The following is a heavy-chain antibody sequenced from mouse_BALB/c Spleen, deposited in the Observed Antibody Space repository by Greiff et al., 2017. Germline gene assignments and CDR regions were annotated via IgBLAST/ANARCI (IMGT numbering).Heavy chain of an antibody. V-gene: IGHV5-17*02. Sequence: EVQVVESGGGLVQPGGSRKLSCAASGFTFSSFGMHWVRQAPEKGLEWVAYISSGSSTIYYADTVKGRFTISRDNPKNTLFLQMTSLRSEDTAMYYCARSDGNYVGFAYWGQGTLVTVSA. CDR3: ARSDGNYVGFAY. CDR1: GFTFSSFG. D-gene: IGHD2-1*01. J-gene: IGHJ3*01. CDR2: ISSGSSTI.